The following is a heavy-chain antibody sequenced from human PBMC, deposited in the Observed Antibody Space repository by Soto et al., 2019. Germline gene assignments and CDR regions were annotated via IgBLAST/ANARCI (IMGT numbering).Heavy chain of an antibody. CDR2: INPNSGGT. V-gene: IGHV1-2*02. CDR3: AREARIAAAGFAFDI. Sequence: SXKASYKASGYTXTGYYMHWVRQAPGQGLEWMGWINPNSGGTNYAQKFQGRVTMTRDTSISKAYMELSRLRSEDTAVYYCAREARIAAAGFAFDIWGQGTMGTVS. J-gene: IGHJ3*02. CDR1: GYTXTGYY. D-gene: IGHD6-13*01.